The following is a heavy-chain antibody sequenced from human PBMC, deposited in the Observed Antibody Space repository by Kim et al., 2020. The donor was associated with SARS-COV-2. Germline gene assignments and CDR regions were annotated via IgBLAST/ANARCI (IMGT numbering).Heavy chain of an antibody. V-gene: IGHV4-34*01. J-gene: IGHJ4*01. CDR1: GGSFSGYY. Sequence: SETLSLTCAVYGGSFSGYYWSWIRQPPGKGLEWIGEINHSGSTNYNPSLKSRVTISVDTSKNQFSLKLSSVTAADTAVYYCARGPRYYDILTGYFGYWG. D-gene: IGHD3-9*01. CDR2: INHSGST. CDR3: ARGPRYYDILTGYFGY.